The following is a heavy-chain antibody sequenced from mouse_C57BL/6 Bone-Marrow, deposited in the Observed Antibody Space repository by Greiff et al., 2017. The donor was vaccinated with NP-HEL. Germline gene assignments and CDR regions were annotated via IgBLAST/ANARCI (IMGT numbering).Heavy chain of an antibody. CDR1: GYAFSSSW. Sequence: VQLQQSGPELVKPGASVKISCKASGYAFSSSWMNWVKQRPGKGLEWIGRIYPGDGDTNYNGKFKGKATLTADKSSSTAYMQLSSLTSEDSAVYFCASKRPGLRPLYYYAMDYWGQGTSVTVSS. CDR2: IYPGDGDT. J-gene: IGHJ4*01. CDR3: ASKRPGLRPLYYYAMDY. D-gene: IGHD2-4*01. V-gene: IGHV1-82*01.